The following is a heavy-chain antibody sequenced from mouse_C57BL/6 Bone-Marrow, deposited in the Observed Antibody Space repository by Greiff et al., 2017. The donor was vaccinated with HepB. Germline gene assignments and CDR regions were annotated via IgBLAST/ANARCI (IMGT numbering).Heavy chain of an antibody. V-gene: IGHV1-64*01. CDR1: GYTFTSYW. D-gene: IGHD3-2*02. J-gene: IGHJ3*01. CDR2: IHPNSGST. Sequence: QVQLQQSGAELVKPGASVKLSCKASGYTFTSYWMHWVKQRPGQGLEWIGMIHPNSGSTNYNEKFKSKATLTGDKSSSTAYMQLSSLTSEDSAVYYCARNRQLRLRFAYWGQGTLVTVSA. CDR3: ARNRQLRLRFAY.